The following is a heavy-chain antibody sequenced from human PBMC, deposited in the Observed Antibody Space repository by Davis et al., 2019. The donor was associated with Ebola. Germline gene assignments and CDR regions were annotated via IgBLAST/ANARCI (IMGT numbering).Heavy chain of an antibody. V-gene: IGHV4-39*01. Sequence: MPSETLSLTCTVSGGSISSSSYYWGWIRQPPGKGLEWIGTIYYSRSTYYNPSLKSRVTISVDTSKNQFSLKLSSVTAADTAVYYCARHTLGYSSGWSGPYNWFDPWGQGTLVTVSS. CDR1: GGSISSSSYY. CDR2: IYYSRST. CDR3: ARHTLGYSSGWSGPYNWFDP. D-gene: IGHD6-19*01. J-gene: IGHJ5*02.